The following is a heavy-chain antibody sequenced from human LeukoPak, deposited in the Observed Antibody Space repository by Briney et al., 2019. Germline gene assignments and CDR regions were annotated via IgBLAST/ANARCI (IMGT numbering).Heavy chain of an antibody. Sequence: SQTLSLTCTVSGGFISSGDYYWSWLRQPPGTGLEGIGYIYYSGSTYYNPSLRSRVTISVDTSKNQFSLKLSSVTAADTAVYFFAREGEIAAAGTFRHWGQGTLVTVSS. CDR1: GGFISSGDYY. D-gene: IGHD6-13*01. V-gene: IGHV4-30-4*08. CDR3: AREGEIAAAGTFRH. J-gene: IGHJ4*02. CDR2: IYYSGST.